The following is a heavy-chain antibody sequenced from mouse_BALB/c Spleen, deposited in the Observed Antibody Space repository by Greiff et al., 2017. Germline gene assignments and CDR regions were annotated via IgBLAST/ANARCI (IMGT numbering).Heavy chain of an antibody. V-gene: IGHV14-1*02. CDR2: IDPENGNT. J-gene: IGHJ3*01. CDR3: AGGYDYDGRLAY. CDR1: GFNFNDYY. D-gene: IGHD2-4*01. Sequence: EVHLVESGAELVRPGASVKLSCKASGFNFNDYYMHWVKQRPEQGLEWIGWIDPENGNTIYDPKFQGKASITADTSSNTAYLQLSSLTSEDTAVYDCAGGYDYDGRLAYGGQGTLVTVSA.